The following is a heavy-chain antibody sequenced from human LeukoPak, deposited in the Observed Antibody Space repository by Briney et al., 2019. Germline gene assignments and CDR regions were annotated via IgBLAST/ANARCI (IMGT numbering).Heavy chain of an antibody. Sequence: GGSLRLSCAASGFTFSSYAMHWVRQAPGKGLEYVSAISSNGGSTYYADSVKGRFTISRDNSKNTLYLQMGSLRAEDMAVYYCARDSQYGDYIPGVSWFDPWGQGTLVTVSS. CDR1: GFTFSSYA. CDR3: ARDSQYGDYIPGVSWFDP. CDR2: ISSNGGST. D-gene: IGHD4-17*01. V-gene: IGHV3-64*02. J-gene: IGHJ5*02.